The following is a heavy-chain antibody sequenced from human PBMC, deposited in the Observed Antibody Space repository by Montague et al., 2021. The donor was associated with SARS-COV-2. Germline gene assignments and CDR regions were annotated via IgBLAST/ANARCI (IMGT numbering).Heavy chain of an antibody. Sequence: SETLSLTCSVSGFSISSGYCWGWSRQTPGKLLELIGSKYQNGATYYSPSLKRPVTILLDTSKNQFSLSRSAVTAADTAVYYCARSGVGIFDFSYFDSWGQGSLVIVSS. V-gene: IGHV4-38-2*02. CDR2: KYQNGAT. D-gene: IGHD3-3*01. J-gene: IGHJ4*02. CDR1: GFSISSGYC. CDR3: ARSGVGIFDFSYFDS.